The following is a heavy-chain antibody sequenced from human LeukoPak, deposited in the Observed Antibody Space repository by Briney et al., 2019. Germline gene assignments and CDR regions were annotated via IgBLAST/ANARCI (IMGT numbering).Heavy chain of an antibody. CDR3: AKETVAGWASFDY. D-gene: IGHD6-19*01. CDR2: ISWNSGTI. V-gene: IGHV3-9*01. J-gene: IGHJ4*02. Sequence: GGSLRLSCAASGFTFDDYAMPWVRQAPGKGLEWVSGISWNSGTIGYADSVKGRFTISRDNAKNSLYLQMNSLKAEDTALYYCAKETVAGWASFDYWGQGTLVTVSS. CDR1: GFTFDDYA.